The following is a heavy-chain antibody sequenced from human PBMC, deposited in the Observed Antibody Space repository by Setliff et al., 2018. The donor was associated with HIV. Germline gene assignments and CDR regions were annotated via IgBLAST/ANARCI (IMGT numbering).Heavy chain of an antibody. CDR2: INHSGST. J-gene: IGHJ4*02. D-gene: IGHD3-3*01. CDR3: ASQVTGYHDFWSGYLGYFDY. Sequence: SETLSLTCTVYGGSFSGYYWSWIRQPPGKGLECIGEINHSGSTNHNPSLKSRVTISVDTSKKQFSLRLSSVTAADTAVYYCASQVTGYHDFWSGYLGYFDYWGQGLLVTVSS. V-gene: IGHV4-34*01. CDR1: GGSFSGYY.